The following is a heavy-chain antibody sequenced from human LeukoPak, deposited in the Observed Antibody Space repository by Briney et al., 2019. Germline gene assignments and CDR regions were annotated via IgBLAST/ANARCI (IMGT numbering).Heavy chain of an antibody. CDR1: GFTFTSDG. CDR2: ISYDGSNK. D-gene: IGHD6-13*01. V-gene: IGHV3-30*03. CDR3: ASSLPRYSSSWYLFNY. J-gene: IGHJ4*02. Sequence: GGSLRLSCAASGFTFTSDGMHWVRQAPGKWLEWVAVISYDGSNKYYADSVKGRFTISRDNSKNTLYLQMNSLRAEDTAVYYCASSLPRYSSSWYLFNYWGQGTLVTVSS.